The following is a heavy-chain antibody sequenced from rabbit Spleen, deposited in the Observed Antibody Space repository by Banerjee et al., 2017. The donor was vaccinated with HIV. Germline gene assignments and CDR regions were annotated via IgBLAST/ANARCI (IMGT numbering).Heavy chain of an antibody. J-gene: IGHJ6*01. D-gene: IGHD8-1*01. CDR1: GFSFSSSYY. CDR3: ARDSGSSFSSYGMDL. Sequence: QEQLEESGGGLVTPGGTLTLTCTASGFSFSSSYYMCWVRQAPGKGLEWIVCIDSGSSGFTYFASWAKGRFTISKTSSTTVTLQMTSLTVADTATYFCARDSGSSFSSYGMDLWGQGTLVTVS. CDR2: IDSGSSGFT. V-gene: IGHV1S45*01.